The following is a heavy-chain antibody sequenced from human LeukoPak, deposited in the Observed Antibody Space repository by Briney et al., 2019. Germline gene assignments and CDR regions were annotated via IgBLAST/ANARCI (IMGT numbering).Heavy chain of an antibody. CDR2: INHSGST. J-gene: IGHJ4*02. CDR1: GGSFSNYY. CDR3: ARGQYYGSGRGNTTPFGY. Sequence: SETLSLTCAVYGGSFSNYYWSWIRQPPGKGLEWIGEINHSGSTNYNPSLKSRVTISVDTSKNQFSLKLSSVTAADTAVYYCARGQYYGSGRGNTTPFGYWGQGTLVTVSS. V-gene: IGHV4-34*01. D-gene: IGHD3-10*01.